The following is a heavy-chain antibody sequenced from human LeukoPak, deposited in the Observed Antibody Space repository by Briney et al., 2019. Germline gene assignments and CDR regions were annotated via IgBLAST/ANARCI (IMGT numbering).Heavy chain of an antibody. CDR1: GYSFTSYW. D-gene: IGHD1-26*01. J-gene: IGHJ3*02. CDR2: IYPGDSDT. V-gene: IGHV5-51*01. CDR3: ARRRQGGSYNDAFDI. Sequence: GESLKISCKGSGYSFTSYWIGWVRQVPGKGLEWMGIIYPGDSDTRYSPSFQGQVTISADKSISTAYLQWSSLKASDTAMYYCARRRQGGSYNDAFDIWGQGTMVTVSS.